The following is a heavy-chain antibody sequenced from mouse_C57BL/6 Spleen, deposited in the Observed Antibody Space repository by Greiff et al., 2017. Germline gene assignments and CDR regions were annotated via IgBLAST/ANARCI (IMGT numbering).Heavy chain of an antibody. J-gene: IGHJ1*03. V-gene: IGHV1-52*01. Sequence: QVQLQQPGAELVRPGSSVKLSCKASGYTFTSYWMHWVKQRPIQGLEWIGNIDPSDSATHYTQKFKDKATLTVDNSSSTAYMQLSSLTSEDSAVYYCARSYGSSYEWYCDVWGTGTTVTVSS. D-gene: IGHD1-1*01. CDR3: ARSYGSSYEWYCDV. CDR2: IDPSDSAT. CDR1: GYTFTSYW.